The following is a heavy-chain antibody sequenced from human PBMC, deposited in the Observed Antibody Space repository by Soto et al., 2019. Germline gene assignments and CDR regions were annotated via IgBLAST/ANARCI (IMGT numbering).Heavy chain of an antibody. D-gene: IGHD2-21*01. CDR2: IKSDGTST. J-gene: IGHJ4*02. CDR1: GFTFSSHW. CDR3: ARDRADPIGDYHPLFDS. Sequence: LRLSCAASGFTFSSHWMHWVRQAPGKGLVWVSRIKSDGTSTSYADSVKGRFTISRDNAKNTLYLQMNSLRVEDTAVYYCARDRADPIGDYHPLFDSWGQGTLVTVSS. V-gene: IGHV3-74*01.